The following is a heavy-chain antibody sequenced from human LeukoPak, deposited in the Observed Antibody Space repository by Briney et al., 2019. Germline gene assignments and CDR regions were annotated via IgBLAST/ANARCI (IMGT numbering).Heavy chain of an antibody. D-gene: IGHD3-3*01. V-gene: IGHV4-38-2*02. CDR1: RYSISSDYH. Sequence: SETLSLTCTVSRYSISSDYHWGWIRQPPGKGLEWIGSISHSGNTYYNPSLKSRVTISLDTSKNQFSLRLSSVTAADTAVYSCARDRSMIFGVVISSFDYWGQGILVSVSS. CDR3: ARDRSMIFGVVISSFDY. J-gene: IGHJ4*02. CDR2: ISHSGNT.